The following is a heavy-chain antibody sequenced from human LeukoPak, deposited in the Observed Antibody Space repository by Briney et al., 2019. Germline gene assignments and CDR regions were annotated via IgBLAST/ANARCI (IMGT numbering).Heavy chain of an antibody. D-gene: IGHD5/OR15-5a*01. Sequence: SETLSLTCTVSGGSISSTGYYWDWIRQPPGKGLEWIGSIYYSETTYYNSSLESRVTISLDTSKNQFSLSLKSVTAADTAVYYCARQVSDYYYYYIDVWGKGATVTVSS. V-gene: IGHV4-39*01. J-gene: IGHJ6*03. CDR2: IYYSETT. CDR3: ARQVSDYYYYYIDV. CDR1: GGSISSTGYY.